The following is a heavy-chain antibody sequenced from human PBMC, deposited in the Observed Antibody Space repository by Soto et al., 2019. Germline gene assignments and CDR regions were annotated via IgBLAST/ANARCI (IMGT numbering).Heavy chain of an antibody. CDR2: IYYSGST. D-gene: IGHD2-2*01. CDR3: ARLGCSSTSCWQDYYYMDV. J-gene: IGHJ6*03. CDR1: GGSISSSSYY. V-gene: IGHV4-39*01. Sequence: SETLSLTCTVSGGSISSSSYYWGWIRQPPGKGLEWIGSIYYSGSTYYNPSLKSRVTISVDTSKNQFSLKLSSVTAADTAVYYCARLGCSSTSCWQDYYYMDVWGQGTRVTVSS.